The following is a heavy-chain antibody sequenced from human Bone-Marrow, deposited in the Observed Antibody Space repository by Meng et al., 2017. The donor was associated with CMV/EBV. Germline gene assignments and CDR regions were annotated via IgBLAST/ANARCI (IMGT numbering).Heavy chain of an antibody. Sequence: GGSLRLSCQGSGYSFTSYWIGWVRQMPGKGLEWMGIIYPGDSDTRYSPSFQGQVTISADKSISTAYLQWSSLKASDTAMYYCARRVDTLFDYWGQGTLVTVSS. CDR1: GYSFTSYW. D-gene: IGHD5-18*01. CDR2: IYPGDSDT. CDR3: ARRVDTLFDY. V-gene: IGHV5-51*01. J-gene: IGHJ4*02.